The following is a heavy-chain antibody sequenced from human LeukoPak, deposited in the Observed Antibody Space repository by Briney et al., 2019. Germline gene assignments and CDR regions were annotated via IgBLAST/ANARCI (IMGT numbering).Heavy chain of an antibody. CDR1: GGSISSYY. D-gene: IGHD1-26*01. CDR3: ARGAWELLGGLDY. J-gene: IGHJ4*02. Sequence: SETVSLTCTVSGGSISSYYWSWIRQPPGKGLEWIGYIYYSGSTNYNPSLKSRVTISVDTSNNQFSLKLSSVTAADTAVYYCARGAWELLGGLDYWGQGTLVTVSS. CDR2: IYYSGST. V-gene: IGHV4-59*01.